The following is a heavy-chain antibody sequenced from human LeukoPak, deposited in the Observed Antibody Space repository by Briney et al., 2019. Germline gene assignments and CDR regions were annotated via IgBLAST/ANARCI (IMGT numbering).Heavy chain of an antibody. J-gene: IGHJ3*02. D-gene: IGHD2-15*01. CDR2: INSDGSST. V-gene: IGHV3-74*01. Sequence: GGSLRLSCAASGFTFSSYWMHWVRQAPGKGLVWVSRINSDGSSTSYADSVKGRFTISRGNAKNTLYLQMNSLRAEDTAVYYCARSLYSRDAFDIWGQGTMVTVSS. CDR3: ARSLYSRDAFDI. CDR1: GFTFSSYW.